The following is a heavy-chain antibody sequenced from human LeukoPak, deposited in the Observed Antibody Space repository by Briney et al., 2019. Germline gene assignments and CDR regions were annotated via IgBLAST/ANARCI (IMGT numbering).Heavy chain of an antibody. D-gene: IGHD1-26*01. J-gene: IGHJ4*02. CDR1: GGSISNYF. CDR3: ARLRGALDY. V-gene: IGHV4-59*08. CDR2: IYYSGST. Sequence: SETLSLTCTVSGGSISNYFWSWIRQPPGKGLECIGYIYYSGSTNYNPSLKSRVTISVNTSKNQFSLKLSSVTAADTAVYYCARLRGALDYWGQGTLVTVSS.